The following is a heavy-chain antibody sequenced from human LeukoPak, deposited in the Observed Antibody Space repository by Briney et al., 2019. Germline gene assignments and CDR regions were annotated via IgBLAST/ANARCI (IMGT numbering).Heavy chain of an antibody. Sequence: PGGSLRLSCAASGFTFSSYAMHWVRQAPGKGLEWVAVISYDGSNKYYADSVKGRFTISRDNSKNTLYLQMNSLRAEDTAVYYCAREPTQCRGWYFSNSCWFDPWGQGTLVTVSS. D-gene: IGHD6-19*01. CDR2: ISYDGSNK. J-gene: IGHJ5*02. CDR1: GFTFSSYA. V-gene: IGHV3-30-3*01. CDR3: AREPTQCRGWYFSNSCWFDP.